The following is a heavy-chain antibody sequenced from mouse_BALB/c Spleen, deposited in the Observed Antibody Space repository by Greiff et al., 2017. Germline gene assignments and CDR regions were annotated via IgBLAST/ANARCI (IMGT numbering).Heavy chain of an antibody. D-gene: IGHD2-4*01. CDR1: GFTFSSYG. CDR2: ISSGGSYT. V-gene: IGHV5-6*01. CDR3: ARPLITTNYAMDY. Sequence: EVQGVESGGDLVKPGGSLKLSCAASGFTFSSYGMSWVRQTPDKRLEWVATISSGGSYTYYPDSVKGRFTISRDNAKNTLYLQMSSLKSEDTAMYYCARPLITTNYAMDYWGQGTSVTVSS. J-gene: IGHJ4*01.